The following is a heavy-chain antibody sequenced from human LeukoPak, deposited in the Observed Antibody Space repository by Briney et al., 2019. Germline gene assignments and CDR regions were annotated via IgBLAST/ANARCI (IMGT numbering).Heavy chain of an antibody. CDR2: INHSGST. CDR3: AGLATYYYYYYMDV. Sequence: SETLSLTCAVYGGSFSGYYWSWIRQPPGKELEWIGEINHSGSTNYNPSLKSRVTISVDTSKNQFSLKLSSVTAADTAVYYCAGLATYYYYYYMDVWGKGTTVTVSS. J-gene: IGHJ6*03. CDR1: GGSFSGYY. V-gene: IGHV4-34*01.